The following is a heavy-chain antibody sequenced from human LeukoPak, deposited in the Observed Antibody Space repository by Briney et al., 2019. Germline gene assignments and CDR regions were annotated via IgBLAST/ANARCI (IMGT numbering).Heavy chain of an antibody. J-gene: IGHJ6*03. Sequence: GGSLRLSCAASGFTVSSNYMSWVRQAPGKGLEWVSVIYSGGSTYYADSVKGRFTISRDNSKNTLYLQMNSLRAEDTAVYYCARLPPDCTNGVCYTQYYYYYMDVWGKGTTVTVSS. D-gene: IGHD2-8*01. V-gene: IGHV3-66*04. CDR3: ARLPPDCTNGVCYTQYYYYYMDV. CDR1: GFTVSSNY. CDR2: IYSGGST.